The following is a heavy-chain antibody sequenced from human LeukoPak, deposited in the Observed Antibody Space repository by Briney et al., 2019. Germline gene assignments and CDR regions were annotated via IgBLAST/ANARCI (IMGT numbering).Heavy chain of an antibody. CDR1: GGSFSGYY. CDR3: ARGDGVVAAIRFYYFDY. Sequence: SETLSLTCAVYGGSFSGYYWSWIRQPPGKGLEWIGEINHSGSTNYNPSLKSRVTISVDTSKNQFSLKLSSVTAADTAVYYCARGDGVVAAIRFYYFDYWGQGTLVTVSS. V-gene: IGHV4-34*01. D-gene: IGHD2-15*01. CDR2: INHSGST. J-gene: IGHJ4*02.